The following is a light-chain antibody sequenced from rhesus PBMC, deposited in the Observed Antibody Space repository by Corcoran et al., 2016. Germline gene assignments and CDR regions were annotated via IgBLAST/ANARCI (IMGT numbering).Light chain of an antibody. Sequence: DIQMTQSPSSLSAFVGDRVIITCRASQTIGNYLIWYQQKPGKVPKVLIYDASTLQSGVPFRFSGSGSGTDFTLTISILQPEDFATYYCQQHDSLPYSFGQGTKVKIK. CDR3: QQHDSLPYS. J-gene: IGKJ2*01. CDR1: QTIGNY. V-gene: IGKV1-44*03. CDR2: DAS.